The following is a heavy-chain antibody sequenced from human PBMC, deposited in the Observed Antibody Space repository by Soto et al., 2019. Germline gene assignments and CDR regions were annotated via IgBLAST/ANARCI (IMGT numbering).Heavy chain of an antibody. D-gene: IGHD5-18*01. CDR3: ARGPGYSYAFTRGRWFDP. CDR1: GGAFSGYY. Sequence: SETRSLTCAVYGGAFSGYYWSWIRQPPGNGLECMGGINHSGSTNYNPCLKIRVTISVDTSKTQFSLKLSSVTAADTAVYSSARGPGYSYAFTRGRWFDPWGKGTLVTVSS. CDR2: INHSGST. V-gene: IGHV4-34*01. J-gene: IGHJ5*02.